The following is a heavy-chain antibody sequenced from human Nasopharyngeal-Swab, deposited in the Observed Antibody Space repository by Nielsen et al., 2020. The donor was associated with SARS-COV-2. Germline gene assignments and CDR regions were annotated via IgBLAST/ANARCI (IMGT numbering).Heavy chain of an antibody. CDR3: AKDGTPDYDFWSTYYRDSYNYYMDV. J-gene: IGHJ6*03. CDR2: ASGTANRT. D-gene: IGHD3-3*01. V-gene: IGHV3-23*01. Sequence: VRQAPGKGLEWVSTASGTANRTSYADSVKGRFTISRDNSKNTLYLQMNSLRAEDTALYYCAKDGTPDYDFWSTYYRDSYNYYMDVWGKGTTVTVSS.